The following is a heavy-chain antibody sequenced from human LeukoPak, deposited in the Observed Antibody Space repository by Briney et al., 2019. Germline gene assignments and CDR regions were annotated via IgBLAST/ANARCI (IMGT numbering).Heavy chain of an antibody. CDR1: GFTFSSYS. D-gene: IGHD6-13*01. J-gene: IGHJ4*02. Sequence: GGSLRLSCAASGFTFSSYSMNWVRQAPGKGLEWVANIKQDGSEKYYVDSVKGRFTISRDNAKNSLYLQMNSLRAEDTAVYYCARESVQPFDYWGQGTLVTVSS. CDR2: IKQDGSEK. V-gene: IGHV3-7*03. CDR3: ARESVQPFDY.